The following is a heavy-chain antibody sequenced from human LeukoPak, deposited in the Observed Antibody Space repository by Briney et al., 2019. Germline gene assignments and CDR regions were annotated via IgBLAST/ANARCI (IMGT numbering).Heavy chain of an antibody. V-gene: IGHV3-49*03. D-gene: IGHD6-13*01. CDR1: GFTFGDYA. Sequence: GGSLRLSCTASGFTFGDYAMSWFRQAPGKGLEWVGFIRSKAYGGTTEYAASVKGRFTISRDDSKNIAYLQMNSLKTENTAVYYCTRDCGGVIAAAGMCWFDPWGQGTLVTVSS. CDR2: IRSKAYGGTT. CDR3: TRDCGGVIAAAGMCWFDP. J-gene: IGHJ5*02.